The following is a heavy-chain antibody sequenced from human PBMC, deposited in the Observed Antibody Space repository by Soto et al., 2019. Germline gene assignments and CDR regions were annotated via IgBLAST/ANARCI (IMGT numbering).Heavy chain of an antibody. CDR1: GGSISSYY. J-gene: IGHJ5*02. Sequence: PSETLSLTCAVSGGSISSYYWSWIRQPPGKGLEWIGYIYYSGSTNYNPSLKSRVTISVGTSKNQFSLKLSSVTAADTAVYYCARGPYDFWSGYFPRVGRFDPWGQGTLVTVSS. V-gene: IGHV4-59*01. CDR3: ARGPYDFWSGYFPRVGRFDP. D-gene: IGHD3-3*01. CDR2: IYYSGST.